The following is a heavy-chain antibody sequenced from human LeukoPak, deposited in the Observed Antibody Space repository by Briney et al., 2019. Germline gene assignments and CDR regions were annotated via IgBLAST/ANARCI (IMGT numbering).Heavy chain of an antibody. CDR2: INHSGST. V-gene: IGHV4-30-2*01. J-gene: IGHJ3*02. CDR3: ARGGGSGSYYNDAFDI. D-gene: IGHD3-10*01. Sequence: SQTLSLTCTVSGGSISSGGYSWSWIRQPPGKGLEWIGEINHSGSTNYNPSLKSRVTISVDTSKNQFSLKLSSVTAADTAVYYCARGGGSGSYYNDAFDIWGQGTMVTVSS. CDR1: GGSISSGGYS.